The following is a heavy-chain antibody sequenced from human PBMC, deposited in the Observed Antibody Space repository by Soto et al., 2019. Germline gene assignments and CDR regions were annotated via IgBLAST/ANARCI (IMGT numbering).Heavy chain of an antibody. Sequence: GESLKISCKGSGYSFTSYWIGWVRQMPGKGLEWMGIIYPGDSDTRYSPSFQGQVTISADKSISTAYLQWSSLKASDTAMYYCARRGRAAADPYYFDYWGQGTLVPVSS. CDR3: ARRGRAAADPYYFDY. V-gene: IGHV5-51*01. J-gene: IGHJ4*02. CDR2: IYPGDSDT. CDR1: GYSFTSYW. D-gene: IGHD6-13*01.